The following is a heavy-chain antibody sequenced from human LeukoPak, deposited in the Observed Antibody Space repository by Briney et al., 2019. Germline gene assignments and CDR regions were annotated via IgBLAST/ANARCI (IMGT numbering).Heavy chain of an antibody. J-gene: IGHJ4*02. V-gene: IGHV1-69*04. CDR2: IIPILGIA. CDR3: ARGPYYYDSSGSPPDY. Sequence: SVKVSCKASGGTFSSYAISWVRQAPGQGLEWMGSIIPILGIANYAQKFQGRVTITADKSTSTAYMELSSLRSEDTAVYYCARGPYYYDSSGSPPDYWGQGTLVTVSS. D-gene: IGHD3-22*01. CDR1: GGTFSSYA.